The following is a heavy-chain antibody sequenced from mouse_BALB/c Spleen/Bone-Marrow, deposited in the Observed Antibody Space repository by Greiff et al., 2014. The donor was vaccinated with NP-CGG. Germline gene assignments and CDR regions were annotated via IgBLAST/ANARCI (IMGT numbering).Heavy chain of an antibody. D-gene: IGHD5-1*01. CDR3: ARDYSGYFXF. Sequence: EVQRVESGGGLVQPGGSLRLSCTTSGFTFTDYFMTWVRQPPGKALEWLGFIRNXXXXXXXXXXXXXXXXXXXSXXTSQGILYLQMNTLRAEDSAIYFCARDYSGYFXFWGQGTTLTVSS. CDR2: IRNXXXXXXX. CDR1: GFTFTDYF. V-gene: IGHV7-3*02. J-gene: IGHJ2*01.